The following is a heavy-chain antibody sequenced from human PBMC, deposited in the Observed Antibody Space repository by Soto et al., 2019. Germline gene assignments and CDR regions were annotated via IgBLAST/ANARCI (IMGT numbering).Heavy chain of an antibody. CDR1: GFTVSSNY. J-gene: IGHJ4*02. Sequence: GGSLRLSCAASGFTVSSNYMSWVRQAPGKGMEWVSVIYSGGSTYYADSVKGRFTISRDNSKNTLYLQMNSLRAEDTAVYYCARAPIPYSSGYFDYWGQGTLVTVSS. CDR2: IYSGGST. V-gene: IGHV3-53*01. D-gene: IGHD6-19*01. CDR3: ARAPIPYSSGYFDY.